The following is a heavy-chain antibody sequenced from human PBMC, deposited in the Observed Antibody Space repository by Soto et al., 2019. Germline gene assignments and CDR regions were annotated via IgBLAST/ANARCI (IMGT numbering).Heavy chain of an antibody. CDR1: GGSISSYY. Sequence: PSETLSLTCTVSGGSISSYYWSWIRQPPGKGLEWIGYIYYSGSTNYNPSLKSRVTISVDTSKNQFSLKLSSVTAADTAVYYCARGESSSWVDYWGQGTLVTVSS. CDR3: ARGESSSWVDY. CDR2: IYYSGST. J-gene: IGHJ4*02. V-gene: IGHV4-59*01. D-gene: IGHD6-13*01.